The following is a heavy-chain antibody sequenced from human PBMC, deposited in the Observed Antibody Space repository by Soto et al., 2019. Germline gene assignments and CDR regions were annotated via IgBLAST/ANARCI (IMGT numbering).Heavy chain of an antibody. V-gene: IGHV3-30*03. J-gene: IGHJ6*02. D-gene: IGHD6-13*01. CDR3: ARHSSISPYYHYGLDV. Sequence: PGGSLRLSCRASRFTFSAYDMHWVRQAPGKGLEWLAVISHDGSNKYYADSVKGRFTISRDNSKNTLFLQMNSLRAEDTAVYYCARHSSISPYYHYGLDVWGQGTTVTVSS. CDR2: ISHDGSNK. CDR1: RFTFSAYD.